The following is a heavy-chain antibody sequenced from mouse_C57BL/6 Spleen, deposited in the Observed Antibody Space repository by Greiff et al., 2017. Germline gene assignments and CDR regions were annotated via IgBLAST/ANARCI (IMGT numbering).Heavy chain of an antibody. Sequence: DVHLVESGGGLVKPGGSLKLSCAASGFTFSDYGMHWVRQAPEKGLEWVAYISSGSSTIYYADTVKGRFTISRDNAKNTLFLQMTSLRSEDTAMYYCAKYGSSYHYAMDYWGQGTSVTVSS. CDR3: AKYGSSYHYAMDY. CDR2: ISSGSSTI. V-gene: IGHV5-17*01. D-gene: IGHD1-1*01. CDR1: GFTFSDYG. J-gene: IGHJ4*01.